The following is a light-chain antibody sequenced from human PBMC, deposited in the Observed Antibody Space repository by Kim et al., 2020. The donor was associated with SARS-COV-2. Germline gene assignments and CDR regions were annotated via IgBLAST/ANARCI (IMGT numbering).Light chain of an antibody. Sequence: EIVLTQSPATLSLSPGERATLSCRASETVRYLAWYQQKPGQAPRLLISDASNRATGIPDRFSGSGSGTDFTLTISSLEPEDFAVYYCHLYGSSPLFGPGTKVDIK. CDR2: DAS. CDR3: HLYGSSPL. J-gene: IGKJ3*01. V-gene: IGKV3-11*01. CDR1: ETVRY.